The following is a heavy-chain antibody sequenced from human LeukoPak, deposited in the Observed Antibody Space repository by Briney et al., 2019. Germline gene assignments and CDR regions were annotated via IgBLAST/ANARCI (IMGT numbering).Heavy chain of an antibody. CDR2: ISYDGSNK. Sequence: PGRSLRLSCAASGFTFSSYGMHWVRQAPGKGLEWVAVISYDGSNKYYADSVKGRFTISRDNSKNTLYLQMNSLRAEDTAVYYCAKVGGYSGYDYRGVDYWGQGTLVTVSS. J-gene: IGHJ4*02. D-gene: IGHD5-12*01. CDR1: GFTFSSYG. V-gene: IGHV3-30*18. CDR3: AKVGGYSGYDYRGVDY.